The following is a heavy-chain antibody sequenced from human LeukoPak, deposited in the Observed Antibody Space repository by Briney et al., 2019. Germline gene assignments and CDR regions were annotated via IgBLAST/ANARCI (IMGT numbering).Heavy chain of an antibody. Sequence: GASVKVSCKASGYTFTTYAIHWVRQAPGQRLEWMGWINAGNGNTKYSQKFQGRVTITRDTSASTAYMELGSLRSEDTAVYFCVRDQGLTIRFWGQGTLVTVSS. D-gene: IGHD4/OR15-4a*01. V-gene: IGHV1-3*01. CDR1: GYTFTTYA. CDR2: INAGNGNT. J-gene: IGHJ4*02. CDR3: VRDQGLTIRF.